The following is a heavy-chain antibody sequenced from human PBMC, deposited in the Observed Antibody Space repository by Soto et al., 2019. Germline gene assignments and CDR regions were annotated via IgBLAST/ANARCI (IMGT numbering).Heavy chain of an antibody. CDR1: GGSISSYY. CDR3: ARLTPPNLTALGPTGFGELPYSWYMDV. Sequence: SETLSLTCTVSGGSISSYYWSWIRQPPGKGLEWIGYIYYSGSTNYNPSLKSRVTISVDTSKNQFSLKLSSVTAADTAVYYCARLTPPNLTALGPTGFGELPYSWYMDVWGKGTTVTVSS. D-gene: IGHD3-10*01. J-gene: IGHJ6*03. CDR2: IYYSGST. V-gene: IGHV4-59*12.